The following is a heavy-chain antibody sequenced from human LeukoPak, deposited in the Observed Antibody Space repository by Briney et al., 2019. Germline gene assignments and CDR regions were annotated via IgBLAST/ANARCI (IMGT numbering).Heavy chain of an antibody. CDR2: INPNSGGA. CDR3: ARVWRRDGYNYFDQ. CDR1: GYTFTDYY. V-gene: IGHV1-2*06. D-gene: IGHD5-12*01. J-gene: IGHJ4*02. Sequence: GASVKVSCKASGYTFTDYYIHWVRQAPGQGLEWMGRINPNSGGANYAQKFQGRVTMTRDTSISTACMELSRMKYDDTAVYSCARVWRRDGYNYFDQWGQGTLVTVSS.